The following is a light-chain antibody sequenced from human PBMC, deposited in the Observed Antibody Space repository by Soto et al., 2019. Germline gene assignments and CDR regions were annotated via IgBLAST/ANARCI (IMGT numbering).Light chain of an antibody. CDR2: KAS. CDR3: QHYRLYSPWT. V-gene: IGKV1-5*03. Sequence: DIQMTQSPSTLSASVGDRVTITCRASQSISVWLAWYQQKAGKAPNLLIYKASRLESGVPSRFSGSGSETEFTLTISGLQPGDSATYYCQHYRLYSPWTFGQGTKVEI. J-gene: IGKJ1*01. CDR1: QSISVW.